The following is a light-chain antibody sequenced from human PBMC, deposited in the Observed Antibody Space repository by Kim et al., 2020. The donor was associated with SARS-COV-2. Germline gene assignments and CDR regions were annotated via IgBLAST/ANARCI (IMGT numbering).Light chain of an antibody. V-gene: IGLV1-47*01. J-gene: IGLJ3*02. Sequence: QSVLTQPPSASGTPGQRVTISCSGSSSNIGSYYVYWYRQLPGTAPKLLIYRNNQRPSGVPDRFSGSKSGTSASLAISGLRSEDEADYYCAAWDDSLSGWVFGGWTQLTVL. CDR1: SSNIGSYY. CDR3: AAWDDSLSGWV. CDR2: RNN.